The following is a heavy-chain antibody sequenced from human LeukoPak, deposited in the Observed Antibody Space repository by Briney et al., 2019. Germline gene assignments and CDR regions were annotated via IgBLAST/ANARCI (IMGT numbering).Heavy chain of an antibody. CDR1: RGSLTGYF. J-gene: IGHJ5*02. CDR2: FYYSGST. CDR3: AKVGAPSGWDNWFDP. V-gene: IGHV4-59*07. Sequence: SDTLSLTCAVSRGSLTGYFWTWIRQAPGKGLDGIGHFYYSGSTYYNPSLESRVSISIVTSKTQFSLELNSVTGADTAVYYCAKVGAPSGWDNWFDPWGQGTLVTVSS. D-gene: IGHD6-19*01.